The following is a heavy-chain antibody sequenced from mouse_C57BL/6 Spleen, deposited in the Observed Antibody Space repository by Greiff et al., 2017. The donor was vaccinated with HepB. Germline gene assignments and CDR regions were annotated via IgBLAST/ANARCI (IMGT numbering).Heavy chain of an antibody. V-gene: IGHV1-22*01. CDR1: GYTFTDYN. CDR3: ARFVTTVVATGGYFDY. J-gene: IGHJ2*01. CDR2: INPNNGGT. D-gene: IGHD1-1*01. Sequence: EVQLQQSGPELVKPGASVKMSCKASGYTFTDYNMHWVKQSHGKSLEWIGYINPNNGGTSYNQKFKGKATLTVNKSSSTAYMELRSLTAEDSAVYYCARFVTTVVATGGYFDYWGQGTTLTVSS.